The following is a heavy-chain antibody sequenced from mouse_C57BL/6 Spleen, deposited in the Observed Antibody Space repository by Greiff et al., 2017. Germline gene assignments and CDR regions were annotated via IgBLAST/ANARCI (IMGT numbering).Heavy chain of an antibody. J-gene: IGHJ1*03. Sequence: VQLQQPGAELVRPGSSVKLSCKASGYTFTSYWMHWVKQRPIQGLEWIGNIDPSDSETHYNQKFKDKATLTVDKSSSTAYMQLSSLTSEDSAVYYCARLRVTTDWYFDVWGTGTTVTVSS. CDR1: GYTFTSYW. CDR2: IDPSDSET. CDR3: ARLRVTTDWYFDV. D-gene: IGHD1-1*01. V-gene: IGHV1-52*01.